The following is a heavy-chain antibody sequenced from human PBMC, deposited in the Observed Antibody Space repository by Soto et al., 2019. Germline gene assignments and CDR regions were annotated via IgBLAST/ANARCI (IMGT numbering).Heavy chain of an antibody. V-gene: IGHV1-46*01. D-gene: IGHD2-15*01. CDR3: AREENCSDGICYSEYYQR. Sequence: ASVKVSCKASGYIFTAYSMHWVRQAPGQGLEWMGVVNPSGGSTNYAQKFQGRITMTRDTSTSTVYMDLSSLTSEDTAVYYCAREENCSDGICYSEYYQRWGQGTLVTVSS. CDR1: GYIFTAYS. J-gene: IGHJ1*01. CDR2: VNPSGGST.